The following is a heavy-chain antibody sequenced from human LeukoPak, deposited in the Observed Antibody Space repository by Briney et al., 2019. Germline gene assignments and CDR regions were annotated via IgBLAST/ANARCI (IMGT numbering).Heavy chain of an antibody. CDR1: GGSISSYY. Sequence: SETLSLTCTVPGGSISSYYWSWIRQPAGKGLEWIGRIYSNGITNYNPSLKSRLTMSVDTSKKELSLKLTSVTAADTGVYYCASSPNFYYYYMDVWGKGTTVTVSS. J-gene: IGHJ6*03. CDR3: ASSPNFYYYYMDV. CDR2: IYSNGIT. V-gene: IGHV4-4*07.